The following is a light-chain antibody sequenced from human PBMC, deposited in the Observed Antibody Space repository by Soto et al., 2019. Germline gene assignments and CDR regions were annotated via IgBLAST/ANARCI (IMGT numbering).Light chain of an antibody. CDR2: EVS. V-gene: IGLV2-14*01. J-gene: IGLJ1*01. Sequence: QSVLTQPASVSGSPGQSITISCTGTSSDIGTYTYVSWYQQHPGKAPKLMIFEVSNRPPGVSNRFSGSKSGNTASLTISGLQDEGEADYYCSSYIGSSTRVFGPGSKVTVL. CDR1: SSDIGTYTY. CDR3: SSYIGSSTRV.